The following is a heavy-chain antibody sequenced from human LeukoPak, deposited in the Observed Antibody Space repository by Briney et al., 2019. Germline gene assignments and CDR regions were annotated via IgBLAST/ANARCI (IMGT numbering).Heavy chain of an antibody. D-gene: IGHD5-18*01. Sequence: ASVKVSCKASGGTFSSYAISWVRQAPGQGLEWMGGIIPIFGTANYAQKFQGRVTITADESTSTAYMELSSLRSEDTAVYYCAGDIQPGFYFDYWGQGTLVTVSS. CDR2: IIPIFGTA. CDR1: GGTFSSYA. J-gene: IGHJ4*02. CDR3: AGDIQPGFYFDY. V-gene: IGHV1-69*13.